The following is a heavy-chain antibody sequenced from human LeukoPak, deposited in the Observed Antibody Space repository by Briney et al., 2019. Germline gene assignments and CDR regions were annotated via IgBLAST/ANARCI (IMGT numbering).Heavy chain of an antibody. CDR2: ISSSSSYI. D-gene: IGHD4-17*01. J-gene: IGHJ5*02. V-gene: IGHV3-21*01. CDR3: ARGPVTTVTTPWFDP. Sequence: GGSLRLSCAASGFTFSSYSMNWVRQAPGKGLEWVSSISSSSSYIYYADSVKGRFTISRDNAKNSLYLQMNSLGAEDTAVYYCARGPVTTVTTPWFDPWGQGTLVTVSS. CDR1: GFTFSSYS.